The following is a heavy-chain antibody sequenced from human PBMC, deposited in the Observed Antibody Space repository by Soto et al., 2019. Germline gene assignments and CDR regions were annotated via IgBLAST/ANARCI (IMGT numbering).Heavy chain of an antibody. V-gene: IGHV4-59*01. CDR2: IYYSGST. J-gene: IGHJ4*02. D-gene: IGHD3-9*01. CDR1: GGSISSYY. Sequence: SETLSLTCTVSGGSISSYYWSWIRQPPGKGLGWIGYIYYSGSTNYNPSLKSRVTISVDTSKNQFSLKLSSVTAADTAVYYCARVRNYDILTGYYVRGIYYFDYWGQGTLVTVSS. CDR3: ARVRNYDILTGYYVRGIYYFDY.